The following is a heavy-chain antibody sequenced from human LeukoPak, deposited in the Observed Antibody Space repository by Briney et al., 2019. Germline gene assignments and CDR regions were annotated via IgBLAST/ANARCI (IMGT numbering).Heavy chain of an antibody. CDR1: GFTFISYW. CDR2: INSGGSGI. V-gene: IGHV3-48*04. J-gene: IGHJ4*02. Sequence: PGGSLRLSCAASGFTFISYWMRWVRQAPGKGLEWLSYINSGGSGIHYAGSVNGRFTISLDNAKNSLYLQMNSLRVEDTAVYYCASVGRAGHPGYWGQGTLVTVSS. CDR3: ASVGRAGHPGY. D-gene: IGHD2-2*01.